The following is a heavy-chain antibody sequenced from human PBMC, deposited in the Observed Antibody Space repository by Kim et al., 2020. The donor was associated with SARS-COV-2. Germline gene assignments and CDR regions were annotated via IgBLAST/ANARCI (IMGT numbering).Heavy chain of an antibody. CDR3: AKLADPYYYYYYGMDV. V-gene: IGHV3-23*01. Sequence: GKGRVTISRDKSKSPLSLQMNSLRAEDTAVYYCAKLADPYYYYYYGMDVWGQGTTVTVSS. D-gene: IGHD6-19*01. J-gene: IGHJ6*02.